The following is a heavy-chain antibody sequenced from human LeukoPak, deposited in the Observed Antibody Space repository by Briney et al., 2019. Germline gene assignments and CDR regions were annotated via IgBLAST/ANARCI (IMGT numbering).Heavy chain of an antibody. CDR2: INAGNGNT. D-gene: IGHD3-10*01. CDR3: ARDSNHYGSGSLDY. Sequence: ASVKVSCKASGYTFTSYYMHWVRQAPGQGLEWMGWINAGNGNTKYSQKFQGRVTITRDTSASTAYMELSSLRSEDTAVYYCARDSNHYGSGSLDYWGQGTLVTVSS. V-gene: IGHV1-3*01. J-gene: IGHJ4*02. CDR1: GYTFTSYY.